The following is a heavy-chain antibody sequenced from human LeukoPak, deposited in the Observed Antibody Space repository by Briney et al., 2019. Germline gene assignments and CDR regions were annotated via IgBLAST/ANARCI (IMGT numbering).Heavy chain of an antibody. V-gene: IGHV4-4*07. J-gene: IGHJ4*02. CDR3: ARAPTKAAKYFDC. Sequence: SETLSLTCTVSNGSISSYYWTWIRQPAGKGLEWIGRIFTSGSTNYNPSLKSRVTMSIDTSKNELSLNLNSVTAADTAVYYCARAPTKAAKYFDCWGQGTLVTVSS. CDR2: IFTSGST. D-gene: IGHD2-15*01. CDR1: NGSISSYY.